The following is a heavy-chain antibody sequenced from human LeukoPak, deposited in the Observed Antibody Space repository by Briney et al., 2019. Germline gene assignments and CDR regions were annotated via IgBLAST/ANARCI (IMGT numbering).Heavy chain of an antibody. J-gene: IGHJ4*02. CDR2: INQDGSEK. V-gene: IGHV3-7*01. CDR1: GFTFRSHW. Sequence: GGSLRLSCAASGFTFRSHWMSWVRQAPGEGLEWVANINQDGSEKYYVDSVKGRFTISRDNAKNSLYLHMNSLRAEDTAVYYCARDHVVDGLVYDYWGQGALVTVSS. CDR3: ARDHVVDGLVYDY. D-gene: IGHD2-15*01.